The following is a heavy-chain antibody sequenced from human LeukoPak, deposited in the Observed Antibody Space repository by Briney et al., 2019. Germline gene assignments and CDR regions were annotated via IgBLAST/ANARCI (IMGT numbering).Heavy chain of an antibody. V-gene: IGHV3-30-3*01. CDR3: ARDGPYFDY. J-gene: IGHJ4*02. CDR1: GFTFCSYA. CDR2: ISCDGSNK. Sequence: GGSLRLSCAASGFTFCSYAMLWVCQAPGKGLEGVAVISCDGSNKYYADSVKGSFTISRDNSKNTLYLQMNSLRAEDTSVYYCARDGPYFDYWGQGTLVTGSS.